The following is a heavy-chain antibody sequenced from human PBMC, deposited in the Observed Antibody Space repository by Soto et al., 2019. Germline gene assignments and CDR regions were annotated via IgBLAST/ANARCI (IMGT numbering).Heavy chain of an antibody. D-gene: IGHD3-22*01. CDR3: ASANYYDSSGSDY. V-gene: IGHV4-30-4*01. J-gene: IGHJ4*02. CDR1: GGSISSGDYY. CDR2: IYYSGST. Sequence: SETLSLTCTVSGGSISSGDYYWSWIRQPPGKGLEWIGYIYYSGSTYYNPSLKSRVTISVDTFKNQFSLKMSSVTAADTAVYYCASANYYDSSGSDYWGQGTLVTVS.